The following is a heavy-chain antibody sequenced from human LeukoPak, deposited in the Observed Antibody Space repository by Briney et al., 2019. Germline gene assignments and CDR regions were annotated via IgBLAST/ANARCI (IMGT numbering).Heavy chain of an antibody. CDR3: ARAGAAAGTFDY. D-gene: IGHD6-13*01. Sequence: LSLTCAASGFTVSSNYMSWVRQAPGKGLEWVSVIYSGGSTYYADSVKGRFTISRDNSKNTLYLQMNSLRAEDTAVYYCARAGAAAGTFDYWGQGTLVTVSS. V-gene: IGHV3-53*01. J-gene: IGHJ4*02. CDR2: IYSGGST. CDR1: GFTVSSNY.